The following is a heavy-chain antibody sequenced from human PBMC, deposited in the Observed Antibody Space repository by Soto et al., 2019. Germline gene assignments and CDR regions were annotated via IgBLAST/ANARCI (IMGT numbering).Heavy chain of an antibody. CDR3: ARILEPTNYYYYYMDV. CDR2: ISAYNGNT. Sequence: ASVKVSCKASGYTFTSYGISWVRQAPGQGLEWMGWISAYNGNTNYAQKLQGRVTMNTDTSTSTAYKELRSLRSDDTAVYYCARILEPTNYYYYYMDVWGKGTTVTVSS. D-gene: IGHD1-1*01. CDR1: GYTFTSYG. J-gene: IGHJ6*03. V-gene: IGHV1-18*01.